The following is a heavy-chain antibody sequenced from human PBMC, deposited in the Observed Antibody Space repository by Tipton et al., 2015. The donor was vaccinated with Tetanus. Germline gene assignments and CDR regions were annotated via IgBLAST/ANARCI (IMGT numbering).Heavy chain of an antibody. CDR3: ARGGGGYYYDSSGPKGIWFDP. V-gene: IGHV4-59*01. J-gene: IGHJ5*02. D-gene: IGHD3-22*01. CDR2: IYYSGST. Sequence: TLSLTCTVSGGSISSYYWSWIRQPPGKGLEWIGYIYYSGSTSYNPSLKSRVTISVDTSKNQFSLKLSSVTAADTAVYYCARGGGGYYYDSSGPKGIWFDPWGQGTLVTVSS. CDR1: GGSISSYY.